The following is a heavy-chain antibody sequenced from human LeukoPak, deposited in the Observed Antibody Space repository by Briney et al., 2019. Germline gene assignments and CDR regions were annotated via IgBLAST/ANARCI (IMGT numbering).Heavy chain of an antibody. D-gene: IGHD1-1*01. V-gene: IGHV3-23*01. J-gene: IGHJ5*01. CDR3: VKDPRDTYGTNWFDS. Sequence: GGSLRLSCVGSGFSFGNYAMSWVRQAPGKGLEWVSQISGTGGATWYTSSARDRFSISRDNSKNTMYLQMTSLRAEDTAIYYCVKDPRDTYGTNWFDSWGQGTRVTVSS. CDR2: ISGTGGAT. CDR1: GFSFGNYA.